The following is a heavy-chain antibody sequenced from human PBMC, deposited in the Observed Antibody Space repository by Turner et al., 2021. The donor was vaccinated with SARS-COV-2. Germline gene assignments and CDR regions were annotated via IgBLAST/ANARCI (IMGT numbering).Heavy chain of an antibody. D-gene: IGHD1-26*01. J-gene: IGHJ4*02. CDR1: GFTFSTYT. V-gene: IGHV3-23*01. CDR3: VTGSYFRELAY. CDR2: ISGSGLSK. Sequence: EVQLLESGGGLIQPGGSLSLPCAGSGFTFSTYTMNWVRQAPGKGLEWVTSISGSGLSKYYADSVKGRFTISRDNSKNTIYVQMNSLRAEDTAVYYCVTGSYFRELAYWGQGTLVTVSS.